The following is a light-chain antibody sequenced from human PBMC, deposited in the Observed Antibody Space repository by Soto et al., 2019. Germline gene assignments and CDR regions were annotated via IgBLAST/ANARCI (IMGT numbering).Light chain of an antibody. CDR1: RGISSW. V-gene: IGKV1-12*01. J-gene: IGKJ4*01. Sequence: DIQLTQSPSSVSASVGDRVTITCRASRGISSWLAWYQQKPGKAPKLLIYAASSLESGVPSRFSGSGSGTDFTLTISSLQPEDFETYYCQQANSVPLTFGGGTKVEIK. CDR2: AAS. CDR3: QQANSVPLT.